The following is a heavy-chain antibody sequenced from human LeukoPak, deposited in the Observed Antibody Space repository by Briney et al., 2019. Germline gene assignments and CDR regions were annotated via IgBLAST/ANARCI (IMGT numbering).Heavy chain of an antibody. CDR1: GYSISSGYY. Sequence: SETLSLTCTVSGYSISSGYYWGWLRQPPGKGLEWIGSIYHSGSTYYNPSLKSRVTISVDTSKNQFSLKLSSVTAADTAVYYCARDPFYDYVWGSYRSSAGYFDYWGQGTLVTVSS. V-gene: IGHV4-38-2*02. CDR3: ARDPFYDYVWGSYRSSAGYFDY. CDR2: IYHSGST. J-gene: IGHJ4*02. D-gene: IGHD3-16*02.